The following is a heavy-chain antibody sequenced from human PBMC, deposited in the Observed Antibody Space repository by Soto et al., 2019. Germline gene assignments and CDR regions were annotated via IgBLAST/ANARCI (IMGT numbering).Heavy chain of an antibody. CDR2: ISSSGSTI. Sequence: PGGSLRLSCAASGFTFSSYEMNWVRQAPGKGLEWVSYISSSGSTIYYADSVKGRFTISRDNAKNSLYLQMNSLRAEDTAVYYCAREEIQLWVWDYWGQGTLVTVSS. V-gene: IGHV3-48*03. D-gene: IGHD5-18*01. J-gene: IGHJ4*02. CDR3: AREEIQLWVWDY. CDR1: GFTFSSYE.